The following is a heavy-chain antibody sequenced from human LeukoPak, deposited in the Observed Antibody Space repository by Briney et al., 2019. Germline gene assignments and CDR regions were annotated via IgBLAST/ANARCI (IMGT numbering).Heavy chain of an antibody. V-gene: IGHV1-69*13. D-gene: IGHD5-18*01. Sequence: GASVKVSCKASGYTFSNYDINWVRQAPGQGLEWMGGIIPIFGTANYAQKFQGRVTITADESTSTAYMELSSLRSEDTAVYYCARRGYSYGYNFDYWGQGTLVTVSS. J-gene: IGHJ4*02. CDR3: ARRGYSYGYNFDY. CDR1: GYTFSNYD. CDR2: IIPIFGTA.